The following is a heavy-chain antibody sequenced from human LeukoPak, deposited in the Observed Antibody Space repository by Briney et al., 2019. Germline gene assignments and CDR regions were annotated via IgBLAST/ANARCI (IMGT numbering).Heavy chain of an antibody. CDR1: GFTLSSHS. J-gene: IGHJ4*02. Sequence: GGSLRLSCAASGFTLSSHSMNWVRQAPGKGLEWVSSISAGSRYIYYGDSVKGRLTISRDNSNNSLYLQMNSLRAEDTAVYYCARGDTFDYWGQGTLVPVSS. D-gene: IGHD5-18*01. V-gene: IGHV3-21*01. CDR2: ISAGSRYI. CDR3: ARGDTFDY.